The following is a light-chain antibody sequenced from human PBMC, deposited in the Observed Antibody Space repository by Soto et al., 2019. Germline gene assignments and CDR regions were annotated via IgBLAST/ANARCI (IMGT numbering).Light chain of an antibody. Sequence: QSALTQPASLSVSPGQSITISCTGTSTDFVTYNYVSWFQHHPGKAPKLIIYEGTKRPSGVSGRFSGSRSGNTASLTISGLQAEDDADYYCCSYAGLNAYVFGTGTKLTVL. J-gene: IGLJ1*01. CDR1: STDFVTYNY. V-gene: IGLV2-23*01. CDR2: EGT. CDR3: CSYAGLNAYV.